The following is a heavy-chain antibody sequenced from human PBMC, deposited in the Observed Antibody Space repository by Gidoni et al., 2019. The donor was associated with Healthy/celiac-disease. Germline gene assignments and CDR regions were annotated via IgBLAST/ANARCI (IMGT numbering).Heavy chain of an antibody. D-gene: IGHD3-10*01. CDR2: INHSGST. J-gene: IGHJ4*02. Sequence: QVQLQQWGAGLLKPSETLSLTCAVYGGSYSGYYWSWIRQPPGKGLEWIGEINHSGSTNYNTSLKSRVTISVDTSKNQFSLKLSSVTAADTAVYYCARGPIWYYWGQGTLVTVSS. CDR3: ARGPIWYY. V-gene: IGHV4-34*01. CDR1: GGSYSGYY.